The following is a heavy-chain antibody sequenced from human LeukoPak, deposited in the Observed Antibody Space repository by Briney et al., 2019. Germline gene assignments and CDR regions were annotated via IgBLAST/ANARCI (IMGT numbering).Heavy chain of an antibody. J-gene: IGHJ5*02. CDR1: GGSFSGYY. Sequence: PSETLPLTCAVYGGSFSGYYWSWIRQPPGKGLEWIGSIYDSGSTYYNPSLKSRVTISVDTSKNQFSLKLNSVTAADTAVYYCARHYEPWGQGTLVTVSS. D-gene: IGHD3-16*01. CDR3: ARHYEP. CDR2: IYDSGST. V-gene: IGHV4-34*01.